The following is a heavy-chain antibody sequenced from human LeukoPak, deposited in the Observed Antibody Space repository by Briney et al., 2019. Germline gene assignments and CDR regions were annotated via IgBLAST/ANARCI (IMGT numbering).Heavy chain of an antibody. V-gene: IGHV4-4*07. CDR3: ARERYSSSWQYYYYYMDV. D-gene: IGHD6-13*01. J-gene: IGHJ6*03. CDR1: GGSISSYY. Sequence: PSETLSLTCTVSGGSISSYYWSWIRQPAGKGLEWIGRIYTSGSTNYNPSLKSRVTMSVDTSKNQFSLKLSSVTAADTAVYYCARERYSSSWQYYYYYMDVWGKGTTVTVSS. CDR2: IYTSGST.